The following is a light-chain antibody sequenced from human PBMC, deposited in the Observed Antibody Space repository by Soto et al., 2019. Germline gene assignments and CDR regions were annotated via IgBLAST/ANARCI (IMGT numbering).Light chain of an antibody. Sequence: EIVMTQSPATLSVSPGEGATLSCKASQNVYNNLAWYQQTPGQPPRLPIYDASTRATGISARFSGSGYGTEFTLSISSPQSEDFAVYFCQQCRNWPLTFGGGTKV. CDR1: QNVYNN. J-gene: IGKJ4*01. CDR3: QQCRNWPLT. CDR2: DAS. V-gene: IGKV3-15*01.